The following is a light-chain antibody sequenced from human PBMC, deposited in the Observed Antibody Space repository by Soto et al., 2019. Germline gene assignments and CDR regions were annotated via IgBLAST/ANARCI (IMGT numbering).Light chain of an antibody. CDR3: QQYKTYSWLT. J-gene: IGKJ4*01. CDR2: DAS. Sequence: IRMPKSPSTLSASVGDRVTITCRASQSISYWLSWYQQKLGRAPRLLIYDASRLESGVPSRVRGSGYGTEFTLTISILQPEDFATYDCQQYKTYSWLTFGEGTKVEI. V-gene: IGKV1-5*01. CDR1: QSISYW.